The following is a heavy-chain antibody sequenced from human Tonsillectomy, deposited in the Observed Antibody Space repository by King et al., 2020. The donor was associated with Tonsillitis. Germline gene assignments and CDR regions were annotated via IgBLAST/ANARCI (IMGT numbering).Heavy chain of an antibody. CDR2: ISFTGSS. D-gene: IGHD3/OR15-3a*01. Sequence: QLQESGPGLVKPSQTLSLTCTVSGDSISSGDYYWSWIRQPPGKGLEWIGYISFTGSSYYSPSPQSRVTISVETSKNQFFLKRGSVTAADTAVYYCARETVDFYYFDCWGQGTLVAVSA. CDR3: ARETVDFYYFDC. CDR1: GDSISSGDYY. V-gene: IGHV4-30-4*01. J-gene: IGHJ4*02.